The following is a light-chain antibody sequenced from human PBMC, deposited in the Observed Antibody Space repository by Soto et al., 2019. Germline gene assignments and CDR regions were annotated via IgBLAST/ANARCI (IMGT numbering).Light chain of an antibody. Sequence: QSVLTQPPSVSGAPGQRVTFSCTGNNSNIGAGYEVHWYQQLPGTAPKLLIYGSSKRPSGVPDRFSGSKSGTSASLAITGLQAEDEADYYCQSYDHILTASVFGGGTKLTVL. CDR3: QSYDHILTASV. CDR2: GSS. J-gene: IGLJ2*01. CDR1: NSNIGAGYE. V-gene: IGLV1-40*01.